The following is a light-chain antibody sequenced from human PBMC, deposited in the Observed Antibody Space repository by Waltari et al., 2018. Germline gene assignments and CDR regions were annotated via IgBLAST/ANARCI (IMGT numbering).Light chain of an antibody. CDR1: PNLLYNSNNKNS. CDR2: WAS. CDR3: QQYYSTPIT. Sequence: DILMIQSPDSLAVSLGERATTNCKSSPNLLYNSNNKNSLAWLQQKPGQPPKLRIYWASTRESGVPDRFSASGSETDFTLTISSLQPEDVAIYYCQQYYSTPITFGQGTRLDIK. J-gene: IGKJ5*01. V-gene: IGKV4-1*01.